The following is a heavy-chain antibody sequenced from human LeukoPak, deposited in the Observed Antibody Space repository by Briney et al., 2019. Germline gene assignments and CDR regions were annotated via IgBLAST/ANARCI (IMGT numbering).Heavy chain of an antibody. CDR3: ARDLGWLRPIDAFDI. D-gene: IGHD3-9*01. CDR1: GGSISSGSYY. J-gene: IGHJ3*02. Sequence: TSETLSLTCTVAGGSISSGSYYWSWIRQPAGKGLEWIGRIYTSGSTNYNPSLKSRVTMSVDTSKNQFSLKLSSVTAADTAVYYCARDLGWLRPIDAFDIWGQGTMVTVSS. V-gene: IGHV4-61*02. CDR2: IYTSGST.